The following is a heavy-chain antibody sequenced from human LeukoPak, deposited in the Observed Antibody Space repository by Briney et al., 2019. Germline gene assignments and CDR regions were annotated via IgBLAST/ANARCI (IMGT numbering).Heavy chain of an antibody. CDR1: GGTFSSFA. J-gene: IGHJ4*02. CDR2: IIPVLDVT. CDR3: AKGGPAAPFDH. D-gene: IGHD6-13*01. Sequence: SVKVSCKASGGTFSSFAINWVRQAPGQGLEWLGRIIPVLDVTHYAQNFQGRVAITADKSTTTAYMDLTDLVSEDTALYYCAKGGPAAPFDHWGQGTLVSVSS. V-gene: IGHV1-69*04.